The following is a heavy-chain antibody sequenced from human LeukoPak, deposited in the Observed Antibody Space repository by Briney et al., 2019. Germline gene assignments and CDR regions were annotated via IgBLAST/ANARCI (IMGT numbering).Heavy chain of an antibody. CDR1: GFTFSSYS. J-gene: IGHJ4*02. CDR2: ISSSSSYI. Sequence: GGSLRLSCAASGFTFSSYSMNWVRQAPGKGLEWVSSISSSSSYIYYADSVKGRFTISRDNAKNSLYLQMNSLRAEDTAVYYCAKSWGLTGYLDYWGQGTLVTVSS. V-gene: IGHV3-21*01. CDR3: AKSWGLTGYLDY. D-gene: IGHD3-9*01.